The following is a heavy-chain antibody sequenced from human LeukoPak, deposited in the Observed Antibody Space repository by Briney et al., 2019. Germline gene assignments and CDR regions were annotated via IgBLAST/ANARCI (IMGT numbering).Heavy chain of an antibody. J-gene: IGHJ4*03. CDR3: ARDKTNYYDSRGYYGPFD. CDR1: GFTFSSYS. D-gene: IGHD3-22*01. CDR2: ISSSSSYI. Sequence: GGSLRLSCAASGFTFSSYSMNWVRQAPGEGLEWVSSISSSSSYIYYADSVKGRFTISRDNAKNSLYLQMNSLRAEDTAVYYCARDKTNYYDSRGYYGPFDYGAKGPLVTVP. V-gene: IGHV3-21*01.